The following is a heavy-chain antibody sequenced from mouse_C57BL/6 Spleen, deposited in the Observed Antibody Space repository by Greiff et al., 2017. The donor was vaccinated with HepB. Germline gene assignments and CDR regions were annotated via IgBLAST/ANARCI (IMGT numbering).Heavy chain of an antibody. V-gene: IGHV1-66*01. J-gene: IGHJ2*01. D-gene: IGHD1-1*01. CDR3: ARAYGPLYFDY. Sequence: VQLQQSGPELVKPGASVKISCKASGYSFTSYYIHWVKQRPGQGLEWIGWIYPGSGNTKYNEKFKGKATLTADTSSSTAYMQLSSLTSEDSAVYSGARAYGPLYFDYWGQGTTLTVSS. CDR2: IYPGSGNT. CDR1: GYSFTSYY.